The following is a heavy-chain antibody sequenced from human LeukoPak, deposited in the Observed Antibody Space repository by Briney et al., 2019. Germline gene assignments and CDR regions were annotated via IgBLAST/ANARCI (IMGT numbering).Heavy chain of an antibody. CDR3: AKGYHTFWSSYFHFDF. J-gene: IGHJ4*02. V-gene: IGHV3-23*01. Sequence: GGSLRLSCVASGFTFSSNAVSWVRQAPGKGLEWVSAISGSGGSTYYTDSVKGRFTISRDNSKNTLYMQMNSLRAEDTAVYYCAKGYHTFWSSYFHFDFWGQGALVTVSS. D-gene: IGHD3-3*01. CDR2: ISGSGGST. CDR1: GFTFSSNA.